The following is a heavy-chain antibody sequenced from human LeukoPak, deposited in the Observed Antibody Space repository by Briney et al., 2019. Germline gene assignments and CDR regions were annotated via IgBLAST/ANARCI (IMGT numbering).Heavy chain of an antibody. J-gene: IGHJ3*02. Sequence: GGSLRLSCTVSGFTFSSYWMSWVRQAPGKGLEWVANIKQDGIEKYYVDSVEGRFTISRDNAKNSLFLQMNNLRVEDTAVYYCARAGILIGYDAFDIWGQGTMVTVSS. D-gene: IGHD3-9*01. CDR3: ARAGILIGYDAFDI. V-gene: IGHV3-7*01. CDR2: IKQDGIEK. CDR1: GFTFSSYW.